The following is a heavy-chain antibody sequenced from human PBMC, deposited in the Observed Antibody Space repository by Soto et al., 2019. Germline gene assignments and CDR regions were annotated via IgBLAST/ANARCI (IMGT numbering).Heavy chain of an antibody. CDR2: ISGSGGST. Sequence: GGSLRLSCAASGFTFSNYAMSWVRQAPGKGLEWVSAISGSGGSTYYADSVKGRFTISRDNSKNTLYLQMNSLRAEDTAVYYCARDSITIFGVALDYWGQGTLVTVSS. V-gene: IGHV3-23*01. J-gene: IGHJ4*02. CDR1: GFTFSNYA. D-gene: IGHD3-3*01. CDR3: ARDSITIFGVALDY.